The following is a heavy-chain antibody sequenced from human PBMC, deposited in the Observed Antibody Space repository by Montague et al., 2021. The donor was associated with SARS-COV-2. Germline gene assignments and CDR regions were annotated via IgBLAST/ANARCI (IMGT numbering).Heavy chain of an antibody. V-gene: IGHV3-23*01. CDR3: AKCFTYYFASGGYPNYFDP. CDR1: GFTFSSYA. Sequence: SLRLSCAASGFTFSSYAMIWVRQAPGKGLEWVSTISSTGGSTYYXDSVKGRFIISRDNSRNTVYMQMNNLRAEDTAVYYCAKCFTYYFASGGYPNYFDPWGQGTLVSVSS. D-gene: IGHD3-10*01. J-gene: IGHJ5*02. CDR2: ISSTGGST.